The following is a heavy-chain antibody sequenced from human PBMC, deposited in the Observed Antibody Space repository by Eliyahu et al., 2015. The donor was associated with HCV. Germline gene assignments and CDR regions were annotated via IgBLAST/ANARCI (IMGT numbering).Heavy chain of an antibody. CDR3: ARMYSGRFYYFDY. Sequence: QVQLQQWGAGLLKPSETLSLTCXVYGGSFSGHNXSWIRQPPGKGLEWIGEINHSGXTNYNPSLKSRVTISVDTSRSQFSLNLNSVTAADTAVYYCARMYSGRFYYFDYWDQGTLVTVSS. J-gene: IGHJ4*02. CDR1: GGSFSGHN. D-gene: IGHD1-26*01. CDR2: INHSGXT. V-gene: IGHV4-34*01.